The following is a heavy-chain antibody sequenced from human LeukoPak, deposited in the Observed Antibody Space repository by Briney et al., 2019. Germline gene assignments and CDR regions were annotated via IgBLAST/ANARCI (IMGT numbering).Heavy chain of an antibody. D-gene: IGHD3-10*01. J-gene: IGHJ4*02. V-gene: IGHV3-7*01. CDR2: IKQDGSDK. CDR3: VKDRAVDY. Sequence: GGSLRLSCAASGFTFSTFWMSWVRQAPGKGLEWVANIKQDGSDKYYVDSVKGRFTISRDNAKNSLYLQMNSLRTDDTAVYYCVKDRAVDYWGQGTLVTVSS. CDR1: GFTFSTFW.